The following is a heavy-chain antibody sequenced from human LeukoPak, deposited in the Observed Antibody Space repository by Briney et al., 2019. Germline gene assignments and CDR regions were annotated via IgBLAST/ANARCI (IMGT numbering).Heavy chain of an antibody. CDR1: GYTFTGYY. V-gene: IGHV1-2*02. D-gene: IGHD2-2*02. J-gene: IGHJ6*02. Sequence: ASVKVSCKASGYTFTGYYMHWVRQAPGQGLEWMGWINPNRGGTNYAQKFQGRVTMTRDTSISTAYMELSRLRSDDTAVYYCARDILGYCSSTSCYTNYYYGMDVWGQGTTVTVSS. CDR3: ARDILGYCSSTSCYTNYYYGMDV. CDR2: INPNRGGT.